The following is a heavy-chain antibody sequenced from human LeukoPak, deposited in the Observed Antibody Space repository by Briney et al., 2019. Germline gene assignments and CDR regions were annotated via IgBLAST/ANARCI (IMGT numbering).Heavy chain of an antibody. Sequence: SETLSLTCTVSGGSISSGGYSWSWIRQPPGKGLEWIGNIYQSGNTYYNPSLKSRVTISVDRSKNQFSLKVSSVTAADTAVYYCARVDQLAFDQWGQGTLVTVSS. V-gene: IGHV4-30-2*01. CDR1: GGSISSGGYS. J-gene: IGHJ4*02. CDR2: IYQSGNT. CDR3: ARVDQLAFDQ. D-gene: IGHD2-2*01.